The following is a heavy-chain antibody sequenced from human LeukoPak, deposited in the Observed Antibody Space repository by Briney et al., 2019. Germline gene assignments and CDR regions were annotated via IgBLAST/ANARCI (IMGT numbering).Heavy chain of an antibody. D-gene: IGHD7-27*01. CDR3: TRTPLQTGALRG. V-gene: IGHV3-23*01. Sequence: GGSLRLSCAASQFIFSTYAMSWVRQPPGKGLEWVSGITSSGGSTYYADSVKGRFTISRDDSKNTLSLQLNSLRAEDTAVYYCTRTPLQTGALRGWGQGSLVTVSS. CDR2: ITSSGGST. CDR1: QFIFSTYA. J-gene: IGHJ4*02.